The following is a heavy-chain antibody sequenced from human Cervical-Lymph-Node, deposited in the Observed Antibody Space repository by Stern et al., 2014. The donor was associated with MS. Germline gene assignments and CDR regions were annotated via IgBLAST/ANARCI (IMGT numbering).Heavy chain of an antibody. J-gene: IGHJ5*02. CDR3: ARGSGDNWFDP. CDR1: GG. V-gene: IGHV1-69*17. Sequence: QVQLGQSGAEVKKPGSSVKVSCKSSGGISWVRQAPGEGLEWMGGVLRFVGISNYAQKFQGRVTITADTSTNTTYLHLSRLTSADTAVYYCARGSGDNWFDPWGQGTLVTVSS. D-gene: IGHD3-10*01. CDR2: VLRFVGIS.